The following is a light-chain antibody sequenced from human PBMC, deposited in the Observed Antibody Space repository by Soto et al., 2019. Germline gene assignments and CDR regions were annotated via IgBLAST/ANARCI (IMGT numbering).Light chain of an antibody. Sequence: QLVLTQPPSVSGAPGQKVTISCTGSSSNIGAGYDVQWYQQLPRTAPKLLIYGNTNRPSGVPDRFSGSKSATSASLAITGLQAEDEADYYCQSYDSGLSGHVVFGGGTKLTVL. J-gene: IGLJ2*01. CDR1: SSNIGAGYD. CDR2: GNT. CDR3: QSYDSGLSGHVV. V-gene: IGLV1-40*01.